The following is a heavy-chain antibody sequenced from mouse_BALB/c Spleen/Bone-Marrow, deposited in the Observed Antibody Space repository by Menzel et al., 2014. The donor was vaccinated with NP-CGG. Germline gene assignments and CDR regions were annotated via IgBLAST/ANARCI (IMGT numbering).Heavy chain of an antibody. J-gene: IGHJ1*01. CDR3: ARDINDGYYWYFDV. D-gene: IGHD2-3*01. Sequence: EVHLVESEGGLVQPGGSLRLSCATSGVTFTDYYMSWVRQPPGKALEWLGFIRNKANGHTTEYSASVKGRFTISRDNSQSILYLQMNTLRAEDSATYYCARDINDGYYWYFDVWGAGTTVTVSS. CDR1: GVTFTDYY. V-gene: IGHV7-3*02. CDR2: IRNKANGHTT.